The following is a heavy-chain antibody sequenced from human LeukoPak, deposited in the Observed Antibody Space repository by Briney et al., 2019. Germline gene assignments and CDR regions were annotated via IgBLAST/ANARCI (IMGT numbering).Heavy chain of an antibody. D-gene: IGHD5-12*01. CDR2: IYTSGST. CDR1: GGSISSGSYY. V-gene: IGHV4-61*02. CDR3: ARDLGYGNWFDP. J-gene: IGHJ5*02. Sequence: SETLSLTCTVSGGSISSGSYYWSWIRQPAGKGLEWIGRIYTSGSTNYNPSLKSRVTISVDTSKNQLSLKLSSVTAADTAVYYCARDLGYGNWFDPWGQGTLVTVSS.